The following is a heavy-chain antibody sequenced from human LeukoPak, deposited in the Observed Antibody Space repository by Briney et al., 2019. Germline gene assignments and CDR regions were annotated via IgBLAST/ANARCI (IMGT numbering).Heavy chain of an antibody. D-gene: IGHD6-13*01. CDR3: VAGLGDY. CDR2: INTDGIMI. Sequence: GGSLRLSCTTSGFTFGNYWMHWVRQAPGKGLVWVSRINTDGIMITYADSVKGRFTISRDNAKNTVYLQMNSPGAEDTAVYYCVAGLGDYWGQGTLVTVSS. CDR1: GFTFGNYW. V-gene: IGHV3-74*01. J-gene: IGHJ4*02.